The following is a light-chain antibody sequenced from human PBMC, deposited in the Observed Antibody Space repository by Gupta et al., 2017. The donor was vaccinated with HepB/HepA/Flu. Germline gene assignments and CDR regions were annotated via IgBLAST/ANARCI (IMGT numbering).Light chain of an antibody. CDR1: QRLLNSDGYAF. Sequence: DIMLTQSPLSLPVTLGEPASISCRSSQRLLNSDGYAFLDWYQQKPGQSPQLLIYSVSNRAPGVPDRFNGSGSDTEFTLKINKVEAEDVAIYYCRQARRPPFTLGPGTKVDI. CDR3: RQARRPPFT. J-gene: IGKJ3*01. CDR2: SVS. V-gene: IGKV2-28*01.